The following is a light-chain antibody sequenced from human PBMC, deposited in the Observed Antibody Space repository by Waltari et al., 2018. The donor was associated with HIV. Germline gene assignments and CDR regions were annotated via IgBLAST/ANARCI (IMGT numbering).Light chain of an antibody. Sequence: DIPMTQLPSSLSAYVAHRVTNSCRATQDIRNSVSWYQKRPGKVPKLLVYGAFIRQRGVASRITGSGSGTEFSLTISSLQPEDFATYVCHQYFSDPFTFGGGTKVEI. V-gene: IGKV1-NL1*01. CDR2: GAF. CDR1: QDIRNS. CDR3: HQYFSDPFT. J-gene: IGKJ4*01.